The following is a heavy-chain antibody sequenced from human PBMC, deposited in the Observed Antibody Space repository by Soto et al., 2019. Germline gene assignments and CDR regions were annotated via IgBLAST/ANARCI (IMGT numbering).Heavy chain of an antibody. CDR3: TTGSYEGY. CDR1: DFIFTDAW. V-gene: IGHV3-15*07. Sequence: EVQLVESGGGLVQPGGSLRLSCATSDFIFTDAWMNWVRQAPGKGLEWVGRIKTKAQGETKDYAAPVKGRFTISRDARSTLHLQMTSLRTEDTALYYCTTGSYEGYWGQGVLVTVSS. D-gene: IGHD3-3*01. J-gene: IGHJ4*02. CDR2: IKTKAQGETK.